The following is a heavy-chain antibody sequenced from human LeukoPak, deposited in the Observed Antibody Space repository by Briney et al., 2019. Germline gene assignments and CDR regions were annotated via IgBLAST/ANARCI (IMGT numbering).Heavy chain of an antibody. Sequence: PGGSLRLSCAASGFTFSRYSMNWVRQAPGKGLEWVSYISRSGSTIYYADSVKGWFTISRDNAKNSLYLQMNSLRNEDTAVYYCARDTEHLYFVFDYWGQGTLVTVSS. V-gene: IGHV3-48*02. J-gene: IGHJ4*02. D-gene: IGHD2-2*02. CDR1: GFTFSRYS. CDR2: ISRSGSTI. CDR3: ARDTEHLYFVFDY.